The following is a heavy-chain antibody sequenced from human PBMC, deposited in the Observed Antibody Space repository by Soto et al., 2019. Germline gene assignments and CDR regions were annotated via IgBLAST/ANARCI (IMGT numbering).Heavy chain of an antibody. CDR2: IYYSGST. Sequence: SETRSLTCTVSGGSISSSSYYWGWIRQPPGKGLEWIGSIYYSGSTYYNPSLKSRVTISVDTSKNQFSLKLSSVTAADTAVYYCARLFRYYYYGMDVWGQGTTVTVSS. J-gene: IGHJ6*02. V-gene: IGHV4-39*01. CDR3: ARLFRYYYYGMDV. CDR1: GGSISSSSYY.